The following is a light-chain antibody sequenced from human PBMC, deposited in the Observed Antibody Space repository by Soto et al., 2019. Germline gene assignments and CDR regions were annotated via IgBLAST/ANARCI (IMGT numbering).Light chain of an antibody. V-gene: IGKV1-6*01. Sequence: AIEMTQSPSSLSVSVGDRVTITCRASQGIRHDLGWYQQKPGKAPELLIYVASILQSGVPSRFSGSGSGTDFTLTITSLQPEDFAIYYCLQDYTYPRTFGGGTKVDIK. CDR1: QGIRHD. J-gene: IGKJ4*01. CDR2: VAS. CDR3: LQDYTYPRT.